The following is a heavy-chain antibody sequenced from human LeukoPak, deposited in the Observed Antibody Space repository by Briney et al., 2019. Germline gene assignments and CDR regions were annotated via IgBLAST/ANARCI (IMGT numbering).Heavy chain of an antibody. V-gene: IGHV3-15*01. CDR3: TTAPSGYAYMNGWHLDY. CDR1: GFSFSYAW. CDR2: IKSKSDGETT. Sequence: GGSLRLSCAASGFSFSYAWMRWVRQAAGKGPEWVGRIKSKSDGETTDYAAPVKGRFTISRDDSNNTLFLQMHSLKIEDTAFYYCTTAPSGYAYMNGWHLDYWGQGALVTVSS. J-gene: IGHJ4*02. D-gene: IGHD5-18*01.